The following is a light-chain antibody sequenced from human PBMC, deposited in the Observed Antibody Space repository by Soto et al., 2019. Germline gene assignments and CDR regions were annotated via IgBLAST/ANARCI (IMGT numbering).Light chain of an antibody. Sequence: EIIFTQSPSTLSLFPGGRATPSSTDIQSVSNNYLAWYQQKPGQAPRLLIYGASSRATGVPDRFSGSGSGTDFTLTISRLEPEDFAVYYCQQYGTTPLTFGGGTKVDIK. CDR2: GAS. J-gene: IGKJ4*01. V-gene: IGKV3-20*01. CDR1: QSVSNNY. CDR3: QQYGTTPLT.